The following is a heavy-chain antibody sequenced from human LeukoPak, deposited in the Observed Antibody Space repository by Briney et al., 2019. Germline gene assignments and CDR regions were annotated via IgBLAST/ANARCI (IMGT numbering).Heavy chain of an antibody. CDR3: ARARGANRDGYNSAIDY. D-gene: IGHD5-24*01. V-gene: IGHV3-74*01. J-gene: IGHJ4*02. Sequence: GGSLRLSCAASGFTFSRYWMHWVRQAPGKGLVWVSRINSDGSSTSYADSVKGRFTISRDNAKNTLYLQMNSLRAEDTAVYYCARARGANRDGYNSAIDYWGQGTLVTVSS. CDR1: GFTFSRYW. CDR2: INSDGSST.